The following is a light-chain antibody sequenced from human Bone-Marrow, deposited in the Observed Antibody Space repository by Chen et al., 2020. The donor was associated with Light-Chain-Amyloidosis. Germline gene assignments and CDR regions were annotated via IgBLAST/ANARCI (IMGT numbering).Light chain of an antibody. CDR3: QSADSSGTYEVI. CDR1: DLPTKY. CDR2: RDT. J-gene: IGLJ2*01. Sequence: SYELPQPPSASVSPGQTARITCSGDDLPTKYAYWYQQKPGQAPVLVINRDTERPSGISERFSGSSSGTTATLTISGVQAEDEADYHCQSADSSGTYEVIFGGGTKLTVL. V-gene: IGLV3-25*03.